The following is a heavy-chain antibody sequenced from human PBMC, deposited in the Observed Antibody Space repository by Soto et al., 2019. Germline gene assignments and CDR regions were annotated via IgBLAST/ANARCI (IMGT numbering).Heavy chain of an antibody. J-gene: IGHJ4*02. CDR2: IYYSGST. Sequence: SETLSLTCTVSGGSISSGDYYWSWIRQPPGKGLEWIGYIYYSGSTYYNPSLKSRVTISVDTSKNQFSLKLSSVTAADTAVYYCARSLLGVTTTLDYWGQGTLVTVS. V-gene: IGHV4-30-4*01. CDR3: ARSLLGVTTTLDY. D-gene: IGHD4-4*01. CDR1: GGSISSGDYY.